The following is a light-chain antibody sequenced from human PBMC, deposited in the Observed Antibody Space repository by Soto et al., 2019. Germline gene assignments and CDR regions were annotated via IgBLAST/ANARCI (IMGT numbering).Light chain of an antibody. J-gene: IGKJ5*01. CDR2: DAS. CDR1: HSISSN. CDR3: QQFDNWPPIT. V-gene: IGKV3-15*01. Sequence: EIVMTQSPATLSVSPGERATLSCRASHSISSNLAWYQQKPGQAPRLLIYDASIRATGIPARFSGSGSGTEFTLTISSLQSEDFAVYYCQQFDNWPPITFGQGTRLEIK.